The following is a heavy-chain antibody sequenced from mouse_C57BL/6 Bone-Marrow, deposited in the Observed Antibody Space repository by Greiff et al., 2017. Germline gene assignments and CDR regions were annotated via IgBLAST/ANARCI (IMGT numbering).Heavy chain of an antibody. J-gene: IGHJ1*03. D-gene: IGHD2-5*01. CDR1: GYTFTSYW. CDR3: ARPYYSNDWYFDV. Sequence: QVQLQQPGAELVKPGASVKMSCKASGYTFTSYWITWVKQRPGQGLEWIGDIYPGSGSTNYNEKFKSKATLTVDTSSSTAYMQLNSLTSEDSAVYYCARPYYSNDWYFDVWGTGTTVTVSS. V-gene: IGHV1-55*01. CDR2: IYPGSGST.